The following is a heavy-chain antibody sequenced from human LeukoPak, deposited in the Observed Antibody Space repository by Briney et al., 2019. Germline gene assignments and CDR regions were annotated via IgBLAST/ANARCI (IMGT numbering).Heavy chain of an antibody. CDR1: GFTYISYS. J-gene: IGHJ3*02. CDR2: ITSSGRYI. CDR3: ARVGARLGAFDI. D-gene: IGHD6-25*01. V-gene: IGHV3-21*01. Sequence: GGSLRLSCLACGFTYISYSMNGVGQPPGKGRDGVSSITSSGRYIYYADSVKGRFTISRDNSENSLYLQMDSLTAEDTAVYYCARVGARLGAFDIWGQGTMVTVSS.